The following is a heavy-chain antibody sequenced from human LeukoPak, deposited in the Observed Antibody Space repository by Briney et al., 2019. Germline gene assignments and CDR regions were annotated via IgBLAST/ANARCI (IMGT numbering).Heavy chain of an antibody. CDR3: ARDLDGSGYYPDY. D-gene: IGHD3-22*01. CDR1: GYTFTSFY. V-gene: IGHV1-46*01. Sequence: ASVKVSCKASGYTFTSFYMHWVRQAPGQGLEWRGIINPSGGSTSYAQKFQGRVTMTRDTSTNTVYVELSSMISEDTAVYYCARDLDGSGYYPDYWGQGTLVTVSS. J-gene: IGHJ4*02. CDR2: INPSGGST.